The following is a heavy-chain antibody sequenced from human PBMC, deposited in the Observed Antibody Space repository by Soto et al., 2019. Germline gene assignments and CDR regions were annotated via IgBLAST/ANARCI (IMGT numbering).Heavy chain of an antibody. CDR1: GYSFTSYW. Sequence: GESLKISCKGSGYSFTSYWIGWVRQMPGKGLEWMGIIYPGDSDTRYSPSFQGQVTISADKSISTAYLQWSSLKASDTAMYYCARSWDIVVVPAAQGAFDIWGQGTMVTVSS. D-gene: IGHD2-2*01. CDR3: ARSWDIVVVPAAQGAFDI. V-gene: IGHV5-51*01. J-gene: IGHJ3*02. CDR2: IYPGDSDT.